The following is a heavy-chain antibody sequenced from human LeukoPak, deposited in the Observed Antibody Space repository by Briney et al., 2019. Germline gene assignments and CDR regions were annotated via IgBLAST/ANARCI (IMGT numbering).Heavy chain of an antibody. Sequence: GESLKISCKGSGYSFTSYWIGWVRQMPGKGLEWMGIIYPGDSDTRYSPSFQGQVTISADKSISTAYLQWSSLKASDTAMYYCARQGGYNVGALDYYYGMDVWGQGTTVTVSS. V-gene: IGHV5-51*01. CDR2: IYPGDSDT. CDR1: GYSFTSYW. J-gene: IGHJ6*02. CDR3: ARQGGYNVGALDYYYGMDV. D-gene: IGHD1-1*01.